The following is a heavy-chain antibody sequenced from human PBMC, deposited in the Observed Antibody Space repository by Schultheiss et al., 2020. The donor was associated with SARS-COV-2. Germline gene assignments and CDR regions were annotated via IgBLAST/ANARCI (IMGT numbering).Heavy chain of an antibody. V-gene: IGHV3-23*01. CDR2: ISGGGEST. D-gene: IGHD2-2*01. J-gene: IGHJ6*02. Sequence: GGSLRLSCAASGFTFSSYAMHWVRQAPGRGLEWVSSISGGGESTHYADSVRGRFTVSRDNSKNTLYLQMNSLRAEDTAVYYCAGPHPDIVVVPAASDYYYYGMDVWGQGTTVTVAS. CDR1: GFTFSSYA. CDR3: AGPHPDIVVVPAASDYYYYGMDV.